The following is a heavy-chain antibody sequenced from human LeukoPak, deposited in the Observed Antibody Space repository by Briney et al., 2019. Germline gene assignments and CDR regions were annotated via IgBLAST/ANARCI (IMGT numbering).Heavy chain of an antibody. CDR1: GFTFSSYS. D-gene: IGHD3-22*01. CDR3: ARPLYYDSSGYFSS. J-gene: IGHJ4*02. V-gene: IGHV3-21*01. CDR2: ISSSSSYI. Sequence: GGSLRLSCAASGFTFSSYSMNWVRQAPGKGLEWVSSISSSSSYIYYADSVKGRFTISRDNAKNSLYLQMNSLRAEDTAVYYCARPLYYDSSGYFSSWGQGTLVTVSS.